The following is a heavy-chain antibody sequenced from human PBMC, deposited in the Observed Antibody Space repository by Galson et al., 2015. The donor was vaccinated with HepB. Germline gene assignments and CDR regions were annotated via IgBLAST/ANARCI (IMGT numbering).Heavy chain of an antibody. D-gene: IGHD2-21*02. CDR3: ARSRVTVIQGGYYYYGMDA. J-gene: IGHJ6*02. Sequence: SVKVSCKASGGTFSSYAISWVRQAPVQGPEWMGGIIPLFGTPNYAQKFQGRVTITADKSTRTAYMELSSLRSEDTAVYYCARSRVTVIQGGYYYYGMDAWGQGTTVTVSS. CDR1: GGTFSSYA. CDR2: IIPLFGTP. V-gene: IGHV1-69*06.